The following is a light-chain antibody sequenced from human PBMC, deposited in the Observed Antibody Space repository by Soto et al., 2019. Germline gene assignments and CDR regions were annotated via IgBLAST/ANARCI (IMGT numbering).Light chain of an antibody. CDR3: RRYNNWLWT. V-gene: IGKV3-15*01. J-gene: IGKJ1*01. Sequence: EIVMTQSPATLSVSPGERATLSCRASQSVSRNVAWYQQKPGQAPRLLIHDASTRSTGISVRFSGSGSGTEFTRTISSLQSGDFAFYYCRRYNNWLWTFGQGTNVEIK. CDR2: DAS. CDR1: QSVSRN.